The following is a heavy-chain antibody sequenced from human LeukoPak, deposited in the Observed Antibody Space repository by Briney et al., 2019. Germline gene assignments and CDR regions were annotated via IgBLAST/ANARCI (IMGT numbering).Heavy chain of an antibody. V-gene: IGHV1-8*03. CDR1: GYTFSSYE. D-gene: IGHD6-19*01. CDR2: VNPSTGDT. Sequence: ASVKVSCKASGYTFSSYEIHWVRQATGQGPEWMGRVNPSTGDTTYGQKFQDRISITRDTSRRSSDMELNTLRSEDTAIYYCARLRFSSSGSNFDYWGQGTLVTVSS. J-gene: IGHJ4*02. CDR3: ARLRFSSSGSNFDY.